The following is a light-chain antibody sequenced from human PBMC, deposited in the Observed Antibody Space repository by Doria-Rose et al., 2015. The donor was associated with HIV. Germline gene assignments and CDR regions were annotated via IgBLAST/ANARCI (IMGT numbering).Light chain of an antibody. V-gene: IGKV3-20*01. Sequence: TQSPGTLSLSLGERATLSCRASQSFSSTYLAWYQQKPGQAPSLLIYDGSTRATGIPDRFSASGSGTDFTLTINRLEPEDFALYYCHQYGTSWTFGRGTKVEI. CDR2: DGS. J-gene: IGKJ1*01. CDR3: HQYGTSWT. CDR1: QSFSSTY.